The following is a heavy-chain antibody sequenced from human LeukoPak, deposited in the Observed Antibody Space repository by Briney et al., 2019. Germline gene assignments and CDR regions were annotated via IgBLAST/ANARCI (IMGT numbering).Heavy chain of an antibody. D-gene: IGHD5-12*01. Sequence: PSETLSLTCTVSGGSISSHYWSWIRQPPGKGLEWIGYIYYSGSTNYNPSLKSRVTISVDTSKNQFSLKLSSVTAADTAVYYCARLRDRSGYDLYYYYYYMDVWGKGTTATVSS. CDR2: IYYSGST. V-gene: IGHV4-59*11. CDR1: GGSISSHY. J-gene: IGHJ6*03. CDR3: ARLRDRSGYDLYYYYYYMDV.